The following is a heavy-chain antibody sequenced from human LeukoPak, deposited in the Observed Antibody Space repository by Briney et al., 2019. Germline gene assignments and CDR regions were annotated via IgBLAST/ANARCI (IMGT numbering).Heavy chain of an antibody. CDR1: RVIFRNYP. CDR2: ITSSSRHT. Sequence: GGSLRLSCAASRVIFRNYPINWVRQAPGKGLEWVSSITSSSRHTFYADSVKGRFTISRDDSKNSLYLQMNSLRGEDTAVYYCARAPGPDYNWGQGTLVTVSS. CDR3: ARAPGPDYN. J-gene: IGHJ4*02. V-gene: IGHV3-21*06. D-gene: IGHD3-10*01.